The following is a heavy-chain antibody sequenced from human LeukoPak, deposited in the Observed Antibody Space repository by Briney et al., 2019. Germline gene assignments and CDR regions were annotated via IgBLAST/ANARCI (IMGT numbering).Heavy chain of an antibody. J-gene: IGHJ4*02. D-gene: IGHD2-15*01. V-gene: IGHV1-2*02. CDR2: INPNSGDT. CDR3: ATPTERLLPDY. Sequence: ASVKVSCKASGYRFTDYFMHWVRQAPGQGLEWMGWINPNSGDTDYAQKFQGRVTLTRDASIGTAYMELTRLRSDDTAVYYCATPTERLLPDYWDQGTLVTVSS. CDR1: GYRFTDYF.